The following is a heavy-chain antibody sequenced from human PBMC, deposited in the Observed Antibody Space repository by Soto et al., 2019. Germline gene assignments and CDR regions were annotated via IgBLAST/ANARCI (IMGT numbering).Heavy chain of an antibody. CDR2: ISYNGNNK. D-gene: IGHD1-26*01. CDR1: GFSISTYA. J-gene: IGHJ3*02. Sequence: ESGGGVVQPGRSLRLSCAASGFSISTYALHWVRQAPGKGPEWVAIISYNGNNKHYADSVKGRFTISRDNSKNTVDQQMNSLRVEDTAMYYWARHLFPYSGSPLEPWSDAIDIWGQGTMVTVSS. CDR3: ARHLFPYSGSPLEPWSDAIDI. V-gene: IGHV3-30*04.